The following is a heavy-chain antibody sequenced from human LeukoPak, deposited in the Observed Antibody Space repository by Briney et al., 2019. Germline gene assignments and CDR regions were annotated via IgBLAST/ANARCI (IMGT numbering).Heavy chain of an antibody. CDR2: INPNSGGT. J-gene: IGHJ4*02. D-gene: IGHD3-22*01. V-gene: IGHV1-2*02. Sequence: GASVKVSCKASGYTFTSYGISWVRQAPGQGLEWMGWINPNSGGTNYAQKFQGRVTMTRDTSISTAYMELSRLRSDDTAVYYCARGEPYYYDSSGYQIDYWGQGTLVTVSS. CDR3: ARGEPYYYDSSGYQIDY. CDR1: GYTFTSYG.